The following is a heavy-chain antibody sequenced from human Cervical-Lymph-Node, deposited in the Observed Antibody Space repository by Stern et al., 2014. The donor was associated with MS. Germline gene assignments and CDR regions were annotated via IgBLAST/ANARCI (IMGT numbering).Heavy chain of an antibody. CDR1: GFTFTNFA. CDR3: AKLRLPPDDSSSYDY. V-gene: IGHV3-30*18. Sequence: VQLVESGGGVVQPGMSLKLSCAGSGFTFTNFAIHWVRQAPGQGLEWVAVISYDGSEKYYADSVAGRFTISRDISKNTVYLQMNSLTAEDAAVYVCAKLRLPPDDSSSYDYWGQGTLVTVSS. CDR2: ISYDGSEK. J-gene: IGHJ4*02. D-gene: IGHD4-11*01.